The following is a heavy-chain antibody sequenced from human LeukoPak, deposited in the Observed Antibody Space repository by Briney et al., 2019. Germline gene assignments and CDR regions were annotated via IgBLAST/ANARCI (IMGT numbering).Heavy chain of an antibody. Sequence: GGSLRLSCAASGFTFSSYSMNWVRQAPGKGLEWVSAISGSGGSTYYADSVKGRFTISRDNSKNTLYLQMNILRAEDTAVYYCAKGIAAAGTWFDPWGQGTLVTVSS. V-gene: IGHV3-23*01. CDR1: GFTFSSYS. CDR2: ISGSGGST. D-gene: IGHD6-13*01. CDR3: AKGIAAAGTWFDP. J-gene: IGHJ5*02.